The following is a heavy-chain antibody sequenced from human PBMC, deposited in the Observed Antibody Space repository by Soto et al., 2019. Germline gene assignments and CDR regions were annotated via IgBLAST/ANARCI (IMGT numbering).Heavy chain of an antibody. CDR3: ARAIRGFSQGFGY. J-gene: IGHJ4*02. Sequence: PSETLSLTCGVSLYAISSGYYWAWIRQPPGKGLEWIGSIYHSGNIYYNPSLKSRLTLSVDTFKNQFSLRLSHVTAADTAVYYCARAIRGFSQGFGYWGQGALVTVSS. D-gene: IGHD5-12*01. CDR2: IYHSGNI. V-gene: IGHV4-38-2*01. CDR1: LYAISSGYY.